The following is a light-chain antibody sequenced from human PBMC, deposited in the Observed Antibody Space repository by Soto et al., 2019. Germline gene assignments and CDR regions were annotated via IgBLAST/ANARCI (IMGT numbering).Light chain of an antibody. CDR3: QQYNTLWT. J-gene: IGKJ1*01. V-gene: IGKV1-5*01. CDR1: QSIGSW. CDR2: DVS. Sequence: DIQMTQSPSTLSASVGDRVIITCRASQSIGSWLAWFQQKPGKAPKLLIYDVSSLESGVPSRFSGSGSGTEFTLTISSLQPHDFATYYCQQYNTLWTFGQGTKVDIK.